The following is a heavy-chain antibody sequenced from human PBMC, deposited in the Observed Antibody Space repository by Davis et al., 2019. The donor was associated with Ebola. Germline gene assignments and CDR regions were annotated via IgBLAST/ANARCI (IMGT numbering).Heavy chain of an antibody. CDR2: IRSKANSSAT. CDR3: TPDLKGTIYYYYYGMDV. V-gene: IGHV3-73*01. Sequence: GGSLRLSCAASGFTFSGSAMHWVRQASGKGLEWVGRIRSKANSSATAYAASVKGRFTISRSDSKNTLYLQINSLKTEDTAVYYCTPDLKGTIYYYYYGMDVWGQGTTVTVSS. CDR1: GFTFSGSA. D-gene: IGHD3-10*01. J-gene: IGHJ6*02.